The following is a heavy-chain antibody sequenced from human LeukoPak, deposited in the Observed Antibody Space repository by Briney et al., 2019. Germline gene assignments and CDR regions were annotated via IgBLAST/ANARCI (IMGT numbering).Heavy chain of an antibody. V-gene: IGHV3-7*03. CDR2: IKEDGSEK. CDR1: GFTSRSCW. D-gene: IGHD5-18*01. Sequence: GGSLRLSCAASGFTSRSCWMSWVRQAPGKGLEWVANIKEDGSEKYYVDSVKGRFTISRDSAKNSLYLQMNSLRVEDTAVYYCARDHNYGSDYWGQGTLVTVSS. J-gene: IGHJ4*02. CDR3: ARDHNYGSDY.